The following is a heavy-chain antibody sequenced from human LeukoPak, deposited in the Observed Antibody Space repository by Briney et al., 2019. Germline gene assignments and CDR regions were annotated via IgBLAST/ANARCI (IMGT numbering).Heavy chain of an antibody. CDR2: ISGSGAST. V-gene: IGHV3-23*01. J-gene: IGHJ4*02. CDR3: AKQVAVVRELDS. Sequence: GGSLRLSCVGSGFTFSDYAMSWIRQAPGKGLEWVSAISGSGASTYYADSVKGRFTISRDNSKNTLFLQMNSLRAEEMAVYYCAKQVAVVRELDSWGQGTLVTVSS. D-gene: IGHD2-15*01. CDR1: GFTFSDYA.